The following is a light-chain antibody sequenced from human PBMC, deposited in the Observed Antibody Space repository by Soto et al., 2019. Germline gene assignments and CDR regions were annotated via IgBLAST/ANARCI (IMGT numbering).Light chain of an antibody. V-gene: IGKV3-15*01. J-gene: IGKJ2*01. Sequence: EIVMTQSPASLSVSPGDGATLSCRASQSVASNVAWYQQKPGQGPRLLIHGASTRAVGVPARFSGSGSGTAFTLPIDILQSEDFAVYYCQQYHNGPPKSPLGQGTKLQIK. CDR2: GAS. CDR1: QSVASN. CDR3: QQYHNGPPKSP.